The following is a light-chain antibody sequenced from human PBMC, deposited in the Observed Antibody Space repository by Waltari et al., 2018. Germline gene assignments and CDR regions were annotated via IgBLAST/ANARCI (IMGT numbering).Light chain of an antibody. CDR1: SSDVGGYNF. V-gene: IGLV2-14*03. CDR3: NSYTSSYTYV. J-gene: IGLJ1*01. Sequence: QSALPQPASVSGSPGQSITISCTGTSSDVGGYNFVSWYQQHPGKAPKLMIYGVSNRPSGVSSRFSGSKSGNTASLTISGLQAEDEADYYCNSYTSSYTYVFGTGTKVTVL. CDR2: GVS.